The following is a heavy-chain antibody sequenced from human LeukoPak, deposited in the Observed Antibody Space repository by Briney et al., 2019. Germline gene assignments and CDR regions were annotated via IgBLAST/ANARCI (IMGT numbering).Heavy chain of an antibody. CDR1: GFTFSTFW. CDR2: IKHDGSDK. D-gene: IGHD4/OR15-4a*01. CDR3: ARGGTIDY. Sequence: PGGSLRLSCAASGFTFSTFWMTWVRQAPGKGLEWVANIKHDGSDKYYVDSVKGRFTISRDNAKNSLFLQMNSLRVEDTALYYCARGGTIDYWGQGTLVTVSS. V-gene: IGHV3-7*04. J-gene: IGHJ4*02.